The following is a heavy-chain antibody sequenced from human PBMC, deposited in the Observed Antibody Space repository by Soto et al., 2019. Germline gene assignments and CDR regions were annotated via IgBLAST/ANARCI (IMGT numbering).Heavy chain of an antibody. V-gene: IGHV4-31*03. CDR3: ARDRDSSSYYDY. Sequence: PSETLSLTCTVSGGSISSGGYYWSWIRQHPGKGLEWIGYIYYSGSTYYNPSLKSRVTISVDTSKNQFSLKLSSVTAADTAVYYCARDRDSSSYYDYWGQGTLVTVSS. CDR1: GGSISSGGYY. D-gene: IGHD6-6*01. J-gene: IGHJ4*02. CDR2: IYYSGST.